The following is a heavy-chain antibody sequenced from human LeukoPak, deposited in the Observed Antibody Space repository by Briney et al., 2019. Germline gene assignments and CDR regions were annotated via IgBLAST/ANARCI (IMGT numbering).Heavy chain of an antibody. V-gene: IGHV4-38-2*01. CDR1: GYSISSGNY. CDR2: IYYSGST. J-gene: IGHJ3*02. D-gene: IGHD3-22*01. Sequence: SETLSLTCSVSGYSISSGNYWGWIRLPPGKGLQWIGSIYYSGSTYYNPSLKSRVTISVDTSKNQFSLKLNSVTAADTAVYYCAKSNGYGLIDIWGQGTMVTVSS. CDR3: AKSNGYGLIDI.